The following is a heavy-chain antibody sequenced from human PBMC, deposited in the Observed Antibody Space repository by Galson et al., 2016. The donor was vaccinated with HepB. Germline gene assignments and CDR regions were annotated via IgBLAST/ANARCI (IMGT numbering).Heavy chain of an antibody. J-gene: IGHJ4*02. V-gene: IGHV3-33*01. CDR1: GFTFSNYD. CDR2: IWYDGSNK. CDR3: ARGKRDYNFWSGHEHDY. Sequence: SLRLSCAASGFTFSNYDMHWVRQAPGKGLEWVALIWYDGSNKYYGDSVKGRFTISRDNSKNTLYLQMNSLRAEDTAVYYCARGKRDYNFWSGHEHDYWGQGTLVTVSS. D-gene: IGHD3-3*01.